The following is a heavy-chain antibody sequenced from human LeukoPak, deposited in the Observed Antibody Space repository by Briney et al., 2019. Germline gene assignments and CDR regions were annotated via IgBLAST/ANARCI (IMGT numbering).Heavy chain of an antibody. V-gene: IGHV4-59*12. CDR1: GGSIINYY. CDR2: IHYSGST. J-gene: IGHJ3*02. CDR3: ARRNERRAPGAFDI. D-gene: IGHD1-1*01. Sequence: KPSETLSLTCTVSGGSIINYYWSWIRQPPGKGLEWIGYIHYSGSTNYNPSLKSRVTISVDTSKNQFSLKLSSVTAADTAVYYCARRNERRAPGAFDIWGQGTMVTVSS.